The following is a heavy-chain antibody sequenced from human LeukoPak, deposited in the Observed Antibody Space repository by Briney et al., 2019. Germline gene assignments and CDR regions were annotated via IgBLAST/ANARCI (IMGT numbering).Heavy chain of an antibody. Sequence: SETLSLTCTVSGGSISSGGYYWSWIRQPPGKGLEWIGYIYHSGSTYYNPSLKRRVTISVDRSKNQFSLKLSSVTASDTAVYYCARVTYSTSSISVDAFDIWGQGTMVTVSS. CDR3: ARVTYSTSSISVDAFDI. V-gene: IGHV4-30-2*01. CDR2: IYHSGST. J-gene: IGHJ3*02. D-gene: IGHD6-6*01. CDR1: GGSISSGGYY.